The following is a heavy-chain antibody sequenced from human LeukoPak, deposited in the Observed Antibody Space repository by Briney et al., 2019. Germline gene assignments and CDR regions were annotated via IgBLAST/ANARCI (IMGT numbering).Heavy chain of an antibody. CDR3: ARGRISGNDY. Sequence: GGSLRLSCAASGFTFSSYWMSWVRPAPGKGLEWVASIKQDGSEKYYVDSVKGRSTISRDNARNSLYPQMNSLRAEDTAVYYCARGRISGNDYWGQGTLVTVSS. J-gene: IGHJ4*02. D-gene: IGHD2-15*01. CDR1: GFTFSSYW. V-gene: IGHV3-7*04. CDR2: IKQDGSEK.